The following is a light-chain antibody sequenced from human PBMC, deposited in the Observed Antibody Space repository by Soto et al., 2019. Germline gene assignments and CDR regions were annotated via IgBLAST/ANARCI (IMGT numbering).Light chain of an antibody. J-gene: IGKJ5*01. Sequence: EIVLTQSPGTLSLSPEERVTLSCMASQSVDINLAWYQQKNGQAPRLLIYGASSRATGIPDRFSGTGYETDFTLTISRLETEDFAVYYCQQYDNSPITFGQGTRLEIK. CDR2: GAS. V-gene: IGKV3-20*01. CDR3: QQYDNSPIT. CDR1: QSVDIN.